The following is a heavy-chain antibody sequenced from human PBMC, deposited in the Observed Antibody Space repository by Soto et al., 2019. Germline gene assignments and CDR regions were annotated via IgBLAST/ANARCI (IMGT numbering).Heavy chain of an antibody. CDR1: GGSITGYY. J-gene: IGHJ4*02. CDR2: IHTSEST. D-gene: IGHD6-13*01. V-gene: IGHV4-4*07. CDR3: ARALTSAAGLYFDY. Sequence: QVQLQESGPGLVKPSETLSLTCTVSGGSITGYYWSWIRQPAGKGLEWIGRIHTSESTNYNPSLKSRFTLSVDPSNNQFSLRLTSLTAADTAVYYCARALTSAAGLYFDYWGQGTLVTVSS.